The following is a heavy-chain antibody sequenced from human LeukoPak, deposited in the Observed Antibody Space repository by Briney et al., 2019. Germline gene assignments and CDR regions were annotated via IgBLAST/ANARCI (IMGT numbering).Heavy chain of an antibody. CDR1: GDSISTYY. V-gene: IGHV4-59*01. Sequence: SETLSLTCTVSGDSISTYYWSWIRQPPGKGLEWSGYISYNGSTNYNPSLESRVTISVNTSKNQFFLKLKSVTAADTAVYYCAKAGGGSVYYYGVDVWGQGTTVTVSS. J-gene: IGHJ6*02. CDR3: AKAGGGSVYYYGVDV. CDR2: ISYNGST. D-gene: IGHD3-10*01.